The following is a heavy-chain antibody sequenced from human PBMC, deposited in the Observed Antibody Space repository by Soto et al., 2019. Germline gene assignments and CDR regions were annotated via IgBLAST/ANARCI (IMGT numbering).Heavy chain of an antibody. V-gene: IGHV3-53*01. CDR2: IYSGGST. Sequence: EVQLVESGGGLIQPGGSLRLSCAASGFTVSSNYMSWVRQAPGKGLEWVSVIYSGGSTYYADSVKGRVTISRDNSKNKLYLQLNSLRAEDTAVYYCAREHDSMSYGMDVWGQGTTVTVSS. CDR1: GFTVSSNY. CDR3: AREHDSMSYGMDV. D-gene: IGHD3-3*01. J-gene: IGHJ6*02.